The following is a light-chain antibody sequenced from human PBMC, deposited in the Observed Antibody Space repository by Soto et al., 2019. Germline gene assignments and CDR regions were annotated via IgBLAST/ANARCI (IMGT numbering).Light chain of an antibody. Sequence: LHITECPSTLSASVGYKVTLNCPASQSIGNWLAWHQQKPGKAPKLLIYDASTLERGVPSRFIGSGSGTEFTLSISSLQPDDFATYYCQQYENYSPWTFGQGTKVDIK. CDR3: QQYENYSPWT. CDR1: QSIGNW. CDR2: DAS. V-gene: IGKV1-5*01. J-gene: IGKJ1*01.